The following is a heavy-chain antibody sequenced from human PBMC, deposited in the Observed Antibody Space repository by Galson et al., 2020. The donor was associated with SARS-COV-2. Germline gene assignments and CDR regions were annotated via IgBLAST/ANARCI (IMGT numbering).Heavy chain of an antibody. J-gene: IGHJ3*02. CDR3: ARISTGLLWMYAFDI. D-gene: IGHD2-8*02. Sequence: SGPTLVKPAQTLTLTCTFSGFSLNTGGMCVSWIRQPPGRALEWLALIDWNDNKYYSKSLKTRLTISKDTSKNQVILTMTNMDPVDTATYYCARISTGLLWMYAFDIWGQGTVVTVSS. V-gene: IGHV2-70*01. CDR1: GFSLNTGGMC. CDR2: IDWNDNK.